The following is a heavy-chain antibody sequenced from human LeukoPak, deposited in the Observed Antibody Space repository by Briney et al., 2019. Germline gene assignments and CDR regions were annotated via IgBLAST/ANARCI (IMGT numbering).Heavy chain of an antibody. D-gene: IGHD3-22*01. Sequence: GSLRLSCAASGFTFSNANMNWVRQAPGKGLEWVAVISYDGSNEYYADSVKGRFTISRDNSKNTLYLQMNSLRVEDTAVYYCARVLNYYDSSGYYFSYWGQGTLVTVSS. V-gene: IGHV3-30-3*01. CDR3: ARVLNYYDSSGYYFSY. CDR1: GFTFSNAN. CDR2: ISYDGSNE. J-gene: IGHJ4*02.